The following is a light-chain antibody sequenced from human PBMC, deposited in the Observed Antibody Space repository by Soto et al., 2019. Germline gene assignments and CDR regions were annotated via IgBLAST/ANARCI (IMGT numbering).Light chain of an antibody. CDR3: SSYTRSSTYV. V-gene: IGLV2-14*01. CDR1: SSDVGGYNY. J-gene: IGLJ1*01. CDR2: EVS. Sequence: QAALTQPASVSGSPGQSITISCTGTSSDVGGYNYVSWYQQHPGKAPKLMIYEVSNRPSGVSNRFSGSKSGNTASLTISGLQAEDESDYYCSSYTRSSTYVFVTGTKVPVL.